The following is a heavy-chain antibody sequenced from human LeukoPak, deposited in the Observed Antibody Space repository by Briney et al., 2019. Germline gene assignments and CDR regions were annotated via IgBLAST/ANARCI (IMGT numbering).Heavy chain of an antibody. Sequence: GGSLRLSCAASGFTLSDYYMSWIRQAPGEGLEWVSYISSGGTTIYYADSVKGRFTISRDNAKNSLYLQMNSLRAEDTAVYYCARVSSVAGYNWFDPWGQGTLVTVSS. CDR1: GFTLSDYY. J-gene: IGHJ5*02. V-gene: IGHV3-11*01. CDR3: ARVSSVAGYNWFDP. CDR2: ISSGGTTI. D-gene: IGHD6-19*01.